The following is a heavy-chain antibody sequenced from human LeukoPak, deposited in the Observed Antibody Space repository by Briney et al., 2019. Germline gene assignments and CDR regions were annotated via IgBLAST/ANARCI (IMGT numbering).Heavy chain of an antibody. D-gene: IGHD1-20*01. V-gene: IGHV4-34*01. Sequence: SETLSLSCAVYGVSFSGYYWGWIRQPPGKGLEWIGSIYYSGSTYYNPSLKSRVTISVDTSKNQFSLKLSSVTAADTAVYYCARDSTYYNWNVSGLDYWGQGTLVTVSS. CDR3: ARDSTYYNWNVSGLDY. CDR1: GVSFSGYY. J-gene: IGHJ4*02. CDR2: IYYSGST.